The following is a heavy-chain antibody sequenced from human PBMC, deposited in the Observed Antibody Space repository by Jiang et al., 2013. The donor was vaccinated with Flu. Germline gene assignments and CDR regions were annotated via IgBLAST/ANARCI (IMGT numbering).Heavy chain of an antibody. CDR1: GGSLSGYY. J-gene: IGHJ6*02. V-gene: IGHV4-59*08. CDR2: IFSNGNT. D-gene: IGHD3-3*01. CDR3: ARHSPSGVVTCLDV. Sequence: LLKPSETLSLTCTVSGGSLSGYYWSWIRQPPGKGLEWIGYIFSNGNTNYNPSLKSRITMSVDMSKNQFSLKLHSVTAADSALYYCARHSPSGVVTCLDVWGQGTTVTVS.